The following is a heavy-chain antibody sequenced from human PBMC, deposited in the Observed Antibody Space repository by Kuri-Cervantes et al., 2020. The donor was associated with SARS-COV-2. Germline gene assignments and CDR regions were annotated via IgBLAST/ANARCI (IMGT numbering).Heavy chain of an antibody. Sequence: GGSLRLSCKASGYTFTSYGISWVRQAPGQGLEWMGWISAYNGNTNYAQKLQGRVTMTTDTSTSTAYMELRSLRSDDTAVYYCARLRFLEWYPTYNWFDPWGQGTLVTVSS. V-gene: IGHV1-18*04. J-gene: IGHJ5*02. D-gene: IGHD3-3*01. CDR2: ISAYNGNT. CDR1: GYTFTSYG. CDR3: ARLRFLEWYPTYNWFDP.